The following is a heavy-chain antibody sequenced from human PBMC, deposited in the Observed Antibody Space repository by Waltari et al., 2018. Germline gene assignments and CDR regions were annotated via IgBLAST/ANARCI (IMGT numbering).Heavy chain of an antibody. J-gene: IGHJ4*02. CDR1: GLHLSGSP. Sequence: EVRLVESGGDVVPPGGSLKLSCVVNGLHLSGSPIPWVRQKPCKGLEGVGRVGTKATSYATFYGPSVEGRFTISRDDSHNTACLHMKHLEGNDTGVYCCTRVTKGNTPRQFDYWGQGTLVTVSS. D-gene: IGHD3-3*01. CDR3: TRVTKGNTPRQFDY. V-gene: IGHV3-73*01. CDR2: VGTKATSYAT.